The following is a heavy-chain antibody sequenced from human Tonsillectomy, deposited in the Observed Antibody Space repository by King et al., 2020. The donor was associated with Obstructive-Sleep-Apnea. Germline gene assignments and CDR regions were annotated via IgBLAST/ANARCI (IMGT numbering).Heavy chain of an antibody. V-gene: IGHV3-11*01. CDR3: ARDLDYDILIYGMEV. CDR1: GFTFSDYY. D-gene: IGHD3-9*01. Sequence: VQLVESGGGLVKPGGSLRLSCAASGFTFSDYYMSWIRQAPGKGLEWVSYISTGGSTIYYADSVKGRFTISRDNAKNSLYLQMNSLGAEDTAVYYCARDLDYDILIYGMEVWGQGTTVTVSS. CDR2: ISTGGSTI. J-gene: IGHJ6*02.